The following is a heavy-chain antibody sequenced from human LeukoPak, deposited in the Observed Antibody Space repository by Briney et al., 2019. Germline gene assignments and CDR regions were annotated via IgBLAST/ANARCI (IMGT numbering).Heavy chain of an antibody. V-gene: IGHV4-4*07. Sequence: SETLSLTCTVSGGSISSYYWSWIRQPAGKGLEWIGRIYTSGSTNYNPYLKSRVTMSVDTSKNQFSLKLSSVTAADTAVYYCARPLGFGELLPGAFDIWGQGTMVTVSS. CDR2: IYTSGST. CDR1: GGSISSYY. D-gene: IGHD3-10*01. CDR3: ARPLGFGELLPGAFDI. J-gene: IGHJ3*02.